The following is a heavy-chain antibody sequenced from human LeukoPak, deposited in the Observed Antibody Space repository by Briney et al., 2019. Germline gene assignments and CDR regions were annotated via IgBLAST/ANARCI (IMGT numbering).Heavy chain of an antibody. CDR3: ARDLDYGGGFDY. CDR1: GYTFTGYY. CDR2: INPNSGGT. V-gene: IGHV1-2*06. J-gene: IGHJ4*02. D-gene: IGHD4-23*01. Sequence: ASVNVSCKASGYTFTGYYMHWVRQAPGQGLEWMGRINPNSGGTNYAQKFQGRVTMTRDTSISTAYMELSRLRSDDTAVYYCARDLDYGGGFDYWGQGTLVTVSS.